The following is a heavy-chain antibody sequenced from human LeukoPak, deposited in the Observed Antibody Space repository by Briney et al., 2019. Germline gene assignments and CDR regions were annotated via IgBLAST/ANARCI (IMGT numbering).Heavy chain of an antibody. Sequence: SVKVSCKASGGTFSSYAISWVRQAPGQGLEWMGGIIPIFGTANYAQKFQGRVTITTDESTSTAYMELSSLRSEDTAVYYCASRGSGSYNLAHWGQGTLVTVYS. CDR1: GGTFSSYA. D-gene: IGHD1-26*01. J-gene: IGHJ4*02. CDR2: IIPIFGTA. CDR3: ASRGSGSYNLAH. V-gene: IGHV1-69*05.